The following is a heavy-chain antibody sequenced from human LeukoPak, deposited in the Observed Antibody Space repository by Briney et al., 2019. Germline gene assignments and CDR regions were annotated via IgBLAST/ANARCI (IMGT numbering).Heavy chain of an antibody. J-gene: IGHJ4*02. CDR1: GFTFSSYG. Sequence: PGRSLRLSCAASGFTFSSYGMHWVRQAPGKGPVWISHISSGDGTNIGYADSVKGRFTISRDNAKNTLYLQMNSLGVEDTAVYYCTRTTGQRCFDCWGQGTQVTVSS. CDR3: TRTTGQRCFDC. CDR2: ISSGDGTNI. V-gene: IGHV3-74*01. D-gene: IGHD4-11*01.